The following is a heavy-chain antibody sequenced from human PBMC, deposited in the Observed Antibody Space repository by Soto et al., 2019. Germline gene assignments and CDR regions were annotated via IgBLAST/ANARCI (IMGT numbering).Heavy chain of an antibody. CDR3: AGQGGGLDVVVVPASTYYGMDV. J-gene: IGHJ6*02. CDR1: GYSFTSYW. Sequence: PGESLKISCKGSGYSFTSYWISWVRQMPGKCLEWMGRIDPSDSYTNYSPSFQGHVTISADKSISTAYLQWSSLKASDTAMYYCAGQGGGLDVVVVPASTYYGMDVWGQGXTVTVSS. CDR2: IDPSDSYT. D-gene: IGHD2-2*03. V-gene: IGHV5-10-1*01.